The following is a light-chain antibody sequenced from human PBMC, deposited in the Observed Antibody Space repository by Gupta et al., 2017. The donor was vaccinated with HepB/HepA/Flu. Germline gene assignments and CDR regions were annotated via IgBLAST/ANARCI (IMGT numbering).Light chain of an antibody. J-gene: IGLJ1*01. V-gene: IGLV2-14*01. CDR2: NVS. Sequence: SALTQSASVSGSPGQSLTISCPGTSSVVGGYNYVSWYQQYPGKAPTIMIYNVSNRPSGISNRFSGSKSGNTASLTISGLQAEDEADYYCSSYTSINTRVFGTGTKVTVL. CDR3: SSYTSINTRV. CDR1: SSVVGGYNY.